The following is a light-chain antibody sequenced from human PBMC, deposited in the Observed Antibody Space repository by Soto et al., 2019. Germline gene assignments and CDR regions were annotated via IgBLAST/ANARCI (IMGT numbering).Light chain of an antibody. CDR3: QQYNNWPFT. Sequence: EIVLTQSPATLCLSPGERATLSCRASQSVSSNLAWYQQKPGQAPRLLIYDASTRATGIPATFSGSGSGTEFTLTISSLQSEDFAVYYCQQYNNWPFTFGPGTKVDIK. CDR1: QSVSSN. CDR2: DAS. J-gene: IGKJ3*01. V-gene: IGKV3-15*01.